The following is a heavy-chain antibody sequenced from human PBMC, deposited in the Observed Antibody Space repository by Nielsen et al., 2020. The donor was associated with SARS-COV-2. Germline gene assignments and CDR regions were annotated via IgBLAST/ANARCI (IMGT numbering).Heavy chain of an antibody. J-gene: IGHJ6*02. Sequence: WVRQAPGQGLEWMGIINPSGGSTSYAQKFQGRVTMTRDTSTSTVYMELSSLRSEDTAVYYCARNRAGYEGYYDFWSGYSPAYYGVDVWGQGTTVTVSS. CDR2: INPSGGST. CDR3: ARNRAGYEGYYDFWSGYSPAYYGVDV. V-gene: IGHV1-46*01. D-gene: IGHD3-3*01.